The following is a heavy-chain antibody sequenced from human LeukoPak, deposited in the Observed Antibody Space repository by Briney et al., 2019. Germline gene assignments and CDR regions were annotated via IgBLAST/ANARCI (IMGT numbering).Heavy chain of an antibody. CDR1: GYTFTSYG. V-gene: IGHV1-69*04. D-gene: IGHD2-15*01. CDR2: IIPILGIA. Sequence: GASVKVSCKASGYTFTSYGISWVRQAPGQGLEWMGRIIPILGIANYAQKFQGRVTITADKSTSTAYMELSSLRSEDTAVYYCARVDCSGGSCYSIPSGYFQHWGQGTLVTVSS. CDR3: ARVDCSGGSCYSIPSGYFQH. J-gene: IGHJ1*01.